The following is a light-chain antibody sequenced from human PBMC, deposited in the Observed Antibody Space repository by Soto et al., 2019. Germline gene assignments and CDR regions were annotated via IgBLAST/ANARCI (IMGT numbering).Light chain of an antibody. CDR1: SVQSYYG. CDR3: QTWDTVVV. V-gene: IGLV4-69*01. CDR2: LNRDGSH. J-gene: IGLJ2*01. Sequence: QLVLTQSPTAYASLGASVKITCTLTSVQSYYGIAWHQQQPDKGPRYLMKLNRDGSHNKGDGIPDRFSGSNSGAERYLIIASLKSDDEADYDVQTWDTVVVFAGGTKLTVL.